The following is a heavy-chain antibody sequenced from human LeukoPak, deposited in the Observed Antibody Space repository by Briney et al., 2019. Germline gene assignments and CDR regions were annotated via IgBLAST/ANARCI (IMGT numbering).Heavy chain of an antibody. D-gene: IGHD6-13*01. V-gene: IGHV4-59*01. CDR1: GGSISSYY. Sequence: SGTLSLTCTVSGGSISSYYWSWIRQPPGKGLEWIGYIYYSGSTNYNPSLKSRVTISVDTSKNQFSLKLSSVTAADTAVYYCARGTAALGRWFDPWGQGTLVTVSS. CDR3: ARGTAALGRWFDP. CDR2: IYYSGST. J-gene: IGHJ5*02.